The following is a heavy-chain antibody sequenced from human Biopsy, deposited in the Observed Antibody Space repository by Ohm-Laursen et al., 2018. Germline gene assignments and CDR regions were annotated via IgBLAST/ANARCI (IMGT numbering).Heavy chain of an antibody. CDR2: FRFEDRT. CDR3: ALGGGSYVNFDY. V-gene: IGHV4-59*01. CDR1: GGSISNYF. J-gene: IGHJ4*02. Sequence: GTLSLTCPVSGGSISNYFWTWIRQPPGKGLEWIGYFRFEDRTSYNSSLKSRVTISADTSRNQFSLRLSSVTAADTAVYYCALGGGSYVNFDYWGQGTLVTASS. D-gene: IGHD1-26*01.